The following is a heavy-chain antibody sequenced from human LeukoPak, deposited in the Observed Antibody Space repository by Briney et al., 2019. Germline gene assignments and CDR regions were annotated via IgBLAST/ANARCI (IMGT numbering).Heavy chain of an antibody. J-gene: IGHJ4*02. V-gene: IGHV3-48*01. CDR3: ARGVRTFDY. CDR1: GFTFSSYS. Sequence: GESLRLSWAASGFTFSSYSMNWVRQAPGKGLEWVSYIGSSSSSIYYADSVKGRFTISRDDAKNSLYLQMNSLRAEDTAVYYCARGVRTFDYWGQGTLVTVSS. CDR2: IGSSSSSI. D-gene: IGHD3-16*02.